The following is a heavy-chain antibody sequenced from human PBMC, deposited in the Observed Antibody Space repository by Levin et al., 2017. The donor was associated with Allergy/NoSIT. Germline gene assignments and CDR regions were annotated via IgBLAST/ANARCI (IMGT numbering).Heavy chain of an antibody. J-gene: IGHJ4*02. CDR1: GFSLSTSGVG. Sequence: NESGPTLVKPTQTLTLTCTFSGFSLSTSGVGVGWIRQPPGKALEWLAVIYWDDDKRYSPSLKSRLTITKDTSKNQVVLTMTNMDPVDTATYYCAKRPNGYISGWDQANFDYWGQGTLVTVSS. V-gene: IGHV2-5*02. D-gene: IGHD6-19*01. CDR3: AKRPNGYISGWDQANFDY. CDR2: IYWDDDK.